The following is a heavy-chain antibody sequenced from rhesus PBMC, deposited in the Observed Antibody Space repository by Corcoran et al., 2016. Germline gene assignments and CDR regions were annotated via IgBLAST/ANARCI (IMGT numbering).Heavy chain of an antibody. CDR1: GGSISSGYYY. CDR2: ITYSGST. D-gene: IGHD5-12*01. J-gene: IGHJ4*01. CDR3: AIHVDTATVH. Sequence: QVQLQESGPGLVKPSETLSLTCAVSGGSISSGYYYWSWIPQPPGKGLVWIGYITYSGSTSYNPSLKCRVASSRDTSKNQFSLKLSSVTAADTAVYYCAIHVDTATVHWGQGVLVTVSS. V-gene: IGHV4-122*02.